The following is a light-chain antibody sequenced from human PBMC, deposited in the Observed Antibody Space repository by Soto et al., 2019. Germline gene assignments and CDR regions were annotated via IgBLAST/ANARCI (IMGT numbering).Light chain of an antibody. J-gene: IGKJ1*01. CDR3: QQYAKSPWT. CDR1: QSVISSH. Sequence: IVFKHSSGALSLSPWERATLSCSASQSVISSHLVWYQKKPGQAPRLLIYGSSVRATGIPDRFSGSGSGTDFTLTISRLEPEDLAVYYCQQYAKSPWTFGQGTKVDI. CDR2: GSS. V-gene: IGKV3-20*01.